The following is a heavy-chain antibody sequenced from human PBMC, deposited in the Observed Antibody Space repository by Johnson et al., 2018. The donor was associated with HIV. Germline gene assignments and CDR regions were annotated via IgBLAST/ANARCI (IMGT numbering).Heavy chain of an antibody. Sequence: VQLVESGGGLVKPGGSLRLYCAASGFNVSSNYMSWVRQAPGKGLEWVSVIYRGGSTYYINSVKGRFTISRDNSKSTLYLQMGRLRSEDTALYFCTREGGNGQAFDIWGQGTMVTVSS. CDR3: TREGGNGQAFDI. J-gene: IGHJ3*02. D-gene: IGHD2-8*01. CDR1: GFNVSSNY. V-gene: IGHV3-66*01. CDR2: IYRGGST.